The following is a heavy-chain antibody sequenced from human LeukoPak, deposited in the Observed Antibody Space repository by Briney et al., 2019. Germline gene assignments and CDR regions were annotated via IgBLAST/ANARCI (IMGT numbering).Heavy chain of an antibody. Sequence: SETLSLTCAVSGGSISSGGYSWSWIRQPPGKGLEWIGSIYYSGNTYYNASLKSQVSISIDTSKNQFSLKLTSVTAADTAVYYCAGDTPLSGSPIDYWGQGTLVTVSS. J-gene: IGHJ4*02. D-gene: IGHD1-26*01. CDR3: AGDTPLSGSPIDY. V-gene: IGHV4-39*01. CDR1: GGSISSGGYS. CDR2: IYYSGNT.